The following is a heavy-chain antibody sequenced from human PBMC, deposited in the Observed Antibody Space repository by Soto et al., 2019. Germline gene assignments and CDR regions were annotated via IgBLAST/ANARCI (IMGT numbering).Heavy chain of an antibody. V-gene: IGHV3-11*06. Sequence: PGGSLRLSCAASGFTFSDYYMSWIRQAPGKGLEWVSYISSSSSYTNYADSVKGRFTISRDNAKNSLYLQMNSLRAEDTAVYYCARVRIAARPRESTDQPRPVLWFDPWGQGTLVTVSS. D-gene: IGHD6-6*01. CDR3: ARVRIAARPRESTDQPRPVLWFDP. J-gene: IGHJ5*02. CDR2: ISSSSSYT. CDR1: GFTFSDYY.